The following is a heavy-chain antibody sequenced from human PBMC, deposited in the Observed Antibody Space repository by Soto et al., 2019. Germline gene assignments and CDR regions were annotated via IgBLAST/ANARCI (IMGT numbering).Heavy chain of an antibody. V-gene: IGHV3-23*01. D-gene: IGHD6-19*01. Sequence: GGSLRLSCAASGFTFSDYAMTWVRQAPGKGLEWVSAITSSGSSTYYAESVKGRFTISRDNSKSTLYLQMNSLRAEDTATYYCGKDIKGPPPGKTPDSSGRYGLFDYWGQGTLVTVSS. J-gene: IGHJ4*02. CDR3: GKDIKGPPPGKTPDSSGRYGLFDY. CDR1: GFTFSDYA. CDR2: ITSSGSST.